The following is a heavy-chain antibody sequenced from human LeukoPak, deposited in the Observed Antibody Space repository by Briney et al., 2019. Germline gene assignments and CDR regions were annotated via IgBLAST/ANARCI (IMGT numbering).Heavy chain of an antibody. J-gene: IGHJ4*02. CDR2: ISYDGSIK. CDR3: AKDLAGYSYGSTPLDY. D-gene: IGHD5-18*01. Sequence: GGSLRLSCAASGFTFSSYGMHWVRQAPGKGPQWVAIISYDGSIKDYADSVKGRFTISRDNSKNTLYLQMNSLRNEDTAVYYCAKDLAGYSYGSTPLDYWGQGTLVTVSS. V-gene: IGHV3-30*18. CDR1: GFTFSSYG.